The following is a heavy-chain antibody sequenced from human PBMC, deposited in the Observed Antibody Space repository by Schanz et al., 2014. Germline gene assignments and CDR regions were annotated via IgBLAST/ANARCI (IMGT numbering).Heavy chain of an antibody. Sequence: EVQLLESGGGLVQPGGSLRLSCVASGFTFFGSFAMSWVRQAPGKGLEWVSGMSGSGSTADYADSVKGRFTISRDNSRKTLYLQMNSLRADDTAVYYCVKDPDKYKWNDVEGMDVWGPGTTVTVSS. J-gene: IGHJ6*01. CDR2: MSGSGSTA. CDR3: VKDPDKYKWNDVEGMDV. CDR1: GFTFFGSFA. D-gene: IGHD1-1*01. V-gene: IGHV3-23*01.